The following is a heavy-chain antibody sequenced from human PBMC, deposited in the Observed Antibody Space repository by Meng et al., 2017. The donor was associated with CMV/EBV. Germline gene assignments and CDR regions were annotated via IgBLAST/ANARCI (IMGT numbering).Heavy chain of an antibody. Sequence: GESLKISCAASGFTVSGNYMSWVRQAPGKGLEWVSVIYSGGSTYYADSVKGRFTISRDNSKNTLYLQMNSLRAEDTAVYYCAREGGGSTRGYYFDYWGQGTLVTVSS. CDR3: AREGGGSTRGYYFDY. CDR2: IYSGGST. D-gene: IGHD2-2*01. V-gene: IGHV3-53*01. CDR1: GFTVSGNY. J-gene: IGHJ4*02.